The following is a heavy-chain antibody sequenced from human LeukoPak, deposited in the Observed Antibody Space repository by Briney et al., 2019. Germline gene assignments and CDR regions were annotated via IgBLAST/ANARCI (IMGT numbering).Heavy chain of an antibody. Sequence: GGSLRLSCAASGFTFSTSAMTWVRQAPGKGLEWVSGISGSGVTDYADSVKGRFTISRDNSKKTLYLQMNSLRAEDTAVYYCAKDLNWGGRWGQGTLVTVSS. CDR1: GFTFSTSA. CDR2: ISGSGVT. CDR3: AKDLNWGGR. D-gene: IGHD7-27*01. V-gene: IGHV3-23*01. J-gene: IGHJ4*02.